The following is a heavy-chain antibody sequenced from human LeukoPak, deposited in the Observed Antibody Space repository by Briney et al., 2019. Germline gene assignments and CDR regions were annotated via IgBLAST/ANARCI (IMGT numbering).Heavy chain of an antibody. J-gene: IGHJ5*02. D-gene: IGHD6-13*01. CDR1: GGTFSSYA. Sequence: SVKVSCKASGGTFSSYAISWVRQAPGQGLEWMGRIIPILGIANYAQKFQGRVTITADKSTSTAYMELSSLRSEDTAVYYCARGVSRYSSSWSPGPNWFDPWGQGTLVTVSS. CDR3: ARGVSRYSSSWSPGPNWFDP. V-gene: IGHV1-69*04. CDR2: IIPILGIA.